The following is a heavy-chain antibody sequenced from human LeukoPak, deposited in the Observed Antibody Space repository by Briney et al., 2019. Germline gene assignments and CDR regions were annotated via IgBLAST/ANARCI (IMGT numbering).Heavy chain of an antibody. V-gene: IGHV3-23*01. CDR1: GFSFNTYA. D-gene: IGHD3-3*01. J-gene: IGHJ4*02. CDR2: ISNTGGST. Sequence: PGGSLRLSCAASGFSFNTYAMSWVRQAPGKGLEWVSAISNTGGSTYYADSVKGRFTISRDKSKNTLSLQMNSLRAEDTAVYYCAKTPADLWSGYYYFDYWGQGTLVTVSS. CDR3: AKTPADLWSGYYYFDY.